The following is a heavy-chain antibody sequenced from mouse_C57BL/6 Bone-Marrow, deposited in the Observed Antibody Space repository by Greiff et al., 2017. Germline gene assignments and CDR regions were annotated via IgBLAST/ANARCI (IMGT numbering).Heavy chain of an antibody. J-gene: IGHJ2*01. V-gene: IGHV1-26*01. CDR2: INPNNGGT. CDR3: ARYGNYEGYFDY. CDR1: GYTFTDYY. Sequence: EVQLQQSGPELVKPGASVKISCKASGYTFTDYYMNWVKQSHGKSLEWIGDINPNNGGTSYNQKFKGKATLTVDKSSSTAYMELRSLTSEDSAVYYCARYGNYEGYFDYWGQGTTLTVSS. D-gene: IGHD2-10*02.